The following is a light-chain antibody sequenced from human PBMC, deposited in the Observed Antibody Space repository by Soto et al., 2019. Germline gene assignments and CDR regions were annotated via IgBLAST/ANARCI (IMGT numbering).Light chain of an antibody. Sequence: QSVLTQPASVSGSPGQSITISCTGSSSDVGTYNLVSWYQQHPGKAPKLMIYEVSKWPSGVSNRFSGSKSGNTASLTISGLQAEDEAEYYCCSYAGSSSLVFGSGTQLTVL. V-gene: IGLV2-23*02. CDR3: CSYAGSSSLV. CDR2: EVS. CDR1: SSDVGTYNL. J-gene: IGLJ7*01.